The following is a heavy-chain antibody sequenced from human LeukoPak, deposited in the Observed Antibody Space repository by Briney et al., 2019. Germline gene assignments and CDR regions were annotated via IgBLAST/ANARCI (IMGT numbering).Heavy chain of an antibody. CDR2: ISWNSGSI. Sequence: GGSLRLSCAASGFTFDDYAMHWVRQAPGKGLEWVSGISWNSGSIGYADSVKGRFTISRDNAKNSPYLQMNSLRAEDTALYYCAMSGGWYEIDYWGQGTLVTVSS. CDR3: AMSGGWYEIDY. D-gene: IGHD6-19*01. J-gene: IGHJ4*02. V-gene: IGHV3-9*01. CDR1: GFTFDDYA.